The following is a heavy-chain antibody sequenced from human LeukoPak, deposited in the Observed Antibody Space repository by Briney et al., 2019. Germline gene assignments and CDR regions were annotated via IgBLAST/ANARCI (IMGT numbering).Heavy chain of an antibody. Sequence: GGSLRLSCAASGFTFSNYGMSWVRQAPGKGLEWVSAISGSGVTTYYADSVKGRFTISRDNSKHTLYLQMNSLRAEDTAVYYCAKEYGAPYWGQGTLVTVSS. D-gene: IGHD3-10*01. CDR2: ISGSGVTT. J-gene: IGHJ4*02. V-gene: IGHV3-23*01. CDR1: GFTFSNYG. CDR3: AKEYGAPY.